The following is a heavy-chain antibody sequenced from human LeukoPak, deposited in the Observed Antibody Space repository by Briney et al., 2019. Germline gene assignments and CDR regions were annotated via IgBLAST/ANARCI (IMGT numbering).Heavy chain of an antibody. Sequence: GGSLKLPWAASGFPVSRNYKSWVRQAPGKGLEWVSVIYSGGSKYYADSVKGRFTISRDNSKNTLYLQMNSLRAEDTAVYYCARSRGGDYYYYYYMDVWGKGTTVTVSS. CDR1: GFPVSRNY. CDR2: IYSGGSK. D-gene: IGHD3-16*01. J-gene: IGHJ6*03. V-gene: IGHV3-66*02. CDR3: ARSRGGDYYYYYYMDV.